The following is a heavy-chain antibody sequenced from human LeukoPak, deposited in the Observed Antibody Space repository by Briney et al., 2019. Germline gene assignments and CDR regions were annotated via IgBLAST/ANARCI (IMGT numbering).Heavy chain of an antibody. V-gene: IGHV4-61*02. Sequence: SETLSLTCTVSGGSISSGSYYWSWIRQPAGKGLEWIGRIYTSGSTNYNPSLKSRVTISVDTSKNQFSLKLISVTAADTAVYYCAAEPMYSSSARSFDYWGQGTLVTVSS. CDR2: IYTSGST. CDR3: AAEPMYSSSARSFDY. D-gene: IGHD6-6*01. J-gene: IGHJ4*02. CDR1: GGSISSGSYY.